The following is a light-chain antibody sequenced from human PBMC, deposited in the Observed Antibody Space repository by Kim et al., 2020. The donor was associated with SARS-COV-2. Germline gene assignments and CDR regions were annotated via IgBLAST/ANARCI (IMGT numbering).Light chain of an antibody. CDR3: SSYTGSSTLV. CDR2: DVS. J-gene: IGLJ1*01. Sequence: GQSITISCTGTSSDVGGYNSVSWYQQHPGKAPKLMIYDVSNRPSGISNRFSGSKSGNTASLTISGLQAEDEADYYCSSYTGSSTLVFGTGTKVTVL. V-gene: IGLV2-14*03. CDR1: SSDVGGYNS.